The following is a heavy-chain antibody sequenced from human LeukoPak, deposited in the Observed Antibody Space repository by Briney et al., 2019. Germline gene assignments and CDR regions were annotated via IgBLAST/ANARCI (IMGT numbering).Heavy chain of an antibody. Sequence: PGGSLRLSCAASGFTFSYYYMSWVRQAPGKGLEWVSVIYSDASTYYADSVKGRFTISRDNSKNTLYLQMNSLRAEDTAVYYCTLRYSSGWYAYWGQGTLVTVSS. D-gene: IGHD6-13*01. CDR2: IYSDAST. J-gene: IGHJ4*02. V-gene: IGHV3-53*01. CDR3: TLRYSSGWYAY. CDR1: GFTFSYYY.